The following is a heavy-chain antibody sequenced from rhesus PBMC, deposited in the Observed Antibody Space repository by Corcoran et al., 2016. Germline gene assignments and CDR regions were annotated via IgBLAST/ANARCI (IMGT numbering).Heavy chain of an antibody. CDR2: ISYTGGSK. Sequence: EVQLVESGGGLAKPGGSLRLSCAASGFSFSDYYMYWVRQAPGKGLEWVSGISYTGGSKYDADSVKGRFTNSRENAKNTLYLQMDSLRAEDTAVYYCARENSGVIDDWGQGVLVTVSS. CDR3: ARENSGVIDD. CDR1: GFSFSDYY. J-gene: IGHJ4*01. D-gene: IGHD6-25*01. V-gene: IGHV3S18*01.